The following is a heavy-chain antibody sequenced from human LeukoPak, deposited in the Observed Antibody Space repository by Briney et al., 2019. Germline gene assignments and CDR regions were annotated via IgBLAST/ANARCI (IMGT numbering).Heavy chain of an antibody. V-gene: IGHV4-59*02. CDR1: GGSVSSYY. CDR3: ARFTIFGVVNGWFDP. CDR2: IYYSGST. J-gene: IGHJ5*02. D-gene: IGHD3-3*01. Sequence: SETLSLTCTVSGGSVSSYYWSWIRQPPGRGLEWIGYIYYSGSTNYNPSLKSRVTISVDTSKNQFSLKLSSVTAADTAVYYCARFTIFGVVNGWFDPWGQGTLVTVSS.